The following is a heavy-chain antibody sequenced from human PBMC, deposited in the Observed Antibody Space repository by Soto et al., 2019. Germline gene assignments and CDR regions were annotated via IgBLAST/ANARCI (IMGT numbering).Heavy chain of an antibody. D-gene: IGHD3-22*01. CDR1: RGSINSNDYY. J-gene: IGHJ4*02. Sequence: SQSMSLTCTVPRGSINSNDYYWSRIRQPPGKGLEWIGYIYYSGSTYYNPSLNSRITISVDTSKNHFSLKLSSVTAADTAVYYCARGSYYYDSSGYYHYWGKGTLVIVSS. V-gene: IGHV4-30-4*01. CDR3: ARGSYYYDSSGYYHY. CDR2: IYYSGST.